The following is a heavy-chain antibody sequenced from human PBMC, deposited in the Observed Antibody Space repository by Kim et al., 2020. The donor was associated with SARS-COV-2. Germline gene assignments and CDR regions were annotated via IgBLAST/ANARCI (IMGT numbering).Heavy chain of an antibody. CDR3: ARRKNPRFGGIAALHNWFDP. D-gene: IGHD6-13*01. J-gene: IGHJ5*02. Sequence: SETLSLTCTVSGGSISSSSYYWGWIRQPPGKGLEWIGSIYYSGSTYYNPSLKSRVTISVDTSKNQFSLKLSSVTAADTAVYYCARRKNPRFGGIAALHNWFDPWGQGTLVTVSS. V-gene: IGHV4-39*01. CDR2: IYYSGST. CDR1: GGSISSSSYY.